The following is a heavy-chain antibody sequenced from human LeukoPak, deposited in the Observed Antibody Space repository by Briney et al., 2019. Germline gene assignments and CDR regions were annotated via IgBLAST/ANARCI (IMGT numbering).Heavy chain of an antibody. CDR3: ARDIHVPRIREPYFDI. Sequence: PSETLSLTCTVSGGSVTTSDYYWGWIRQPPGKGLEWIGYVHSSGSTNYNPSLKSRVTMSVETSKNQFSLKLKSVTAADTAVYYCARDIHVPRIREPYFDIWGEGTLVTVSS. V-gene: IGHV4-39*07. J-gene: IGHJ3*02. CDR2: VHSSGST. D-gene: IGHD1-14*01. CDR1: GGSVTTSDYY.